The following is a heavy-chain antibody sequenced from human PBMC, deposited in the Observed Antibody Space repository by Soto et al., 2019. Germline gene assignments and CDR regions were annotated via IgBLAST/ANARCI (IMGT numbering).Heavy chain of an antibody. J-gene: IGHJ4*02. Sequence: EVQLVESGGGLVQPGGSLRLSCAASGFVLSSYSMSWVRQAPGKGLEWVSYIGTGTRTRYYADSVKGRFTISRDNGKNSQFLQMNSVRAEDTALYYCARSYSYGFGYWGQGTLVTVSS. CDR1: GFVLSSYS. V-gene: IGHV3-48*01. CDR3: ARSYSYGFGY. CDR2: IGTGTRTR. D-gene: IGHD5-18*01.